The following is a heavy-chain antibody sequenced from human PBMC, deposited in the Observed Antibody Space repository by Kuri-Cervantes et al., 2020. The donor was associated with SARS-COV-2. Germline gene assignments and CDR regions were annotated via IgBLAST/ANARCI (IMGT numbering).Heavy chain of an antibody. V-gene: IGHV3-11*01. Sequence: GESLKISCAASGFTFSDYYMSWIRQAPGKGLEWVSYISSSGSTIYYADSVKGRFTISRDNAKNSLYLQMNSLRAEDTAVYYCARTGLPGWYYYYSMDVWGQGTTVTVSS. CDR1: GFTFSDYY. CDR2: ISSSGSTI. CDR3: ARTGLPGWYYYYSMDV. D-gene: IGHD2-15*01. J-gene: IGHJ6*02.